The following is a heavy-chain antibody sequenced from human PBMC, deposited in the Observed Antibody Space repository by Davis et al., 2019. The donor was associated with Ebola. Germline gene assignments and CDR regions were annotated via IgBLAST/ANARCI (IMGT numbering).Heavy chain of an antibody. CDR3: AKAGHCGNYCSFDS. V-gene: IGHV3-53*01. CDR2: IYSGGST. J-gene: IGHJ4*02. CDR1: GFTVSSNY. D-gene: IGHD1-26*01. Sequence: GGSLRLSCAASGFTVSSNYMSWVRQAPGKGLEWVSVIYSGGSTYYADPVKGRFTISRDNSKNRLYLQMNSLRAEDTAVYYCAKAGHCGNYCSFDSWGQGTLVTVSS.